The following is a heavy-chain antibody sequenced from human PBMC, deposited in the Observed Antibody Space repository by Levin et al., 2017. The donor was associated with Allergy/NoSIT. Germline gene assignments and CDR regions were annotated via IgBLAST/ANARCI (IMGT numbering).Heavy chain of an antibody. CDR1: GGSISSYY. CDR3: ARDRTQRGFDY. Sequence: PSETLSLTCTVSGGSISSYYWSWIRQPPGKGLEWIGYIYYSGSTNYNPSLKSRVTISVDTSKNQFSLKLSSVTAADTAVYYCARDRTQRGFDYWGQGTLVTVSS. CDR2: IYYSGST. D-gene: IGHD1-14*01. V-gene: IGHV4-59*01. J-gene: IGHJ4*02.